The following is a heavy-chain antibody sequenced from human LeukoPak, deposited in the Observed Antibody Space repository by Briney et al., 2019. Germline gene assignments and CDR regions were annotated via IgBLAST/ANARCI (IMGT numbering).Heavy chain of an antibody. J-gene: IGHJ4*02. CDR2: IRYDGSNK. CDR1: GFTFSSYG. Sequence: GGSLRLSCAASGFTFSSYGMHWVRQAPGKGLEWVAFIRYDGSNKYYADSVKGRFTISRDNSKNTLYLQMNSLRAEDTAMYYCAKPSLGYCSGGSCYFDYWGQGTLVTLSS. CDR3: AKPSLGYCSGGSCYFDY. V-gene: IGHV3-30*02. D-gene: IGHD2-15*01.